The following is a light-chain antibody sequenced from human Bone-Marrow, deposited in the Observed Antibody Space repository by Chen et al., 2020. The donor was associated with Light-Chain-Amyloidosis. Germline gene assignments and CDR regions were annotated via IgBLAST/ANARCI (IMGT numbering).Light chain of an antibody. CDR1: NIGTQR. V-gene: IGLV3-21*02. Sequence: SYVLTQTPSVSVAPGQTARITCGGSNIGTQRVHWYQQKPGQAPVLVVYEDSDRPSGIPDRFSGSNFGKTATLTISRVEVGDESDYYCQVWNNPTDHWVFGGGTKLTVL. J-gene: IGLJ3*02. CDR2: EDS. CDR3: QVWNNPTDHWV.